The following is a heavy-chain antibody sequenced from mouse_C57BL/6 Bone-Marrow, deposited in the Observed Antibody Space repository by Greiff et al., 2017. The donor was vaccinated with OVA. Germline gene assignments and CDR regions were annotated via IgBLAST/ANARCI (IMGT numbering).Heavy chain of an antibody. CDR2: ISNGGGST. V-gene: IGHV5-12*01. J-gene: IGHJ4*01. CDR1: GFTFSDYY. Sequence: EVKLVESGGGLVQPGGSLKLSCAASGFTFSDYYMYWVRQTPEKRLEWVAYISNGGGSTYYPDTVKGRFTIPRDNAKNTLYLQMSRLKSEDTAMYYCARHAMDYWGQGTSVTVSS. CDR3: ARHAMDY.